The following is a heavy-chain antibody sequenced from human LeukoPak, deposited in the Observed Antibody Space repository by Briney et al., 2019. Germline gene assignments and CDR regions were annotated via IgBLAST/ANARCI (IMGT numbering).Heavy chain of an antibody. V-gene: IGHV3-33*01. D-gene: IGHD3-10*01. J-gene: IGHJ4*02. CDR2: IWYDGSNK. CDR1: GFTFSSYG. Sequence: GRSLRLPCAASGFTFSSYGMHWVRQAPGKGLEWVAVIWYDGSNKYYADSVKGRFTISRDNSKNTLYLQMNSLRAEDTAVYYCARDFGERYFDYWGQGTLVTVSS. CDR3: ARDFGERYFDY.